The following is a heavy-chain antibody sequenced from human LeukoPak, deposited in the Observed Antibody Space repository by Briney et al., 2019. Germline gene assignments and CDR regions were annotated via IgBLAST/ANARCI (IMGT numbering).Heavy chain of an antibody. Sequence: SETLSLTCTVSGGATSSSNYYWAWIRQPPGKGLEWMGSIFYGGTTHYNSSLKSRVTISIDTSKNQFSLKLSSVTAADTAVYYCARLSNYGGHSGDGYWGQGTLVIVSS. J-gene: IGHJ4*02. CDR2: IFYGGTT. CDR1: GGATSSSNYY. V-gene: IGHV4-39*01. CDR3: ARLSNYGGHSGDGY. D-gene: IGHD4-23*01.